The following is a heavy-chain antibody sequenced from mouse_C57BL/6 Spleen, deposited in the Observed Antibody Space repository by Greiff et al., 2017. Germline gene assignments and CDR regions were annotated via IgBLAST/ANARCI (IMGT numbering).Heavy chain of an antibody. CDR1: GYTFTSYW. J-gene: IGHJ3*01. V-gene: IGHV1-53*01. CDR3: ARPLYYDYPWFAY. CDR2: INPSNGGT. D-gene: IGHD2-4*01. Sequence: QVQLQQSGTELVKPGASVKLSCKASGYTFTSYWMHWVKQRPGQGLEWIGNINPSNGGTNYNEKFKSKATLTVDKSSSTAYMQLRSLTSEDSAVYYCARPLYYDYPWFAYWGQGTLVTVSA.